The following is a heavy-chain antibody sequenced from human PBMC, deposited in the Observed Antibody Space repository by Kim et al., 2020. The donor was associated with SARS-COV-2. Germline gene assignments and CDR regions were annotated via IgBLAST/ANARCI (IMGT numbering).Heavy chain of an antibody. CDR3: ARDLGGYCSGGSCYSGSWFDP. Sequence: SETLSLTCTVSGGSISSGSYYWSWIRQPAGKGLEWIGRTYTSGRTNHNPSLNRLVTIAVDTSKNQFSLKMSSVTAADTAVYYCARDLGGYCSGGSCYSGSWFDPCDQGTLVTVSS. J-gene: IGHJ5*02. CDR2: TYTSGRT. V-gene: IGHV4-61*02. CDR1: GGSISSGSYY. D-gene: IGHD2-15*01.